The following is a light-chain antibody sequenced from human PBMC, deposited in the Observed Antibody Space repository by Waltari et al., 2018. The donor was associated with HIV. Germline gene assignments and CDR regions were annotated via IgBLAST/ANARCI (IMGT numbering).Light chain of an antibody. Sequence: AGQLTQSPPSLSPYVTDTLTITCRASQDIANDLDWYQHKPGEAPKLLIYSASKLHRGVPSRFSGSGSGTDFTLTISSLQPENIATYYCLQDYNYPRTFGQGTKVEI. CDR3: LQDYNYPRT. V-gene: IGKV1-6*01. J-gene: IGKJ1*01. CDR1: QDIAND. CDR2: SAS.